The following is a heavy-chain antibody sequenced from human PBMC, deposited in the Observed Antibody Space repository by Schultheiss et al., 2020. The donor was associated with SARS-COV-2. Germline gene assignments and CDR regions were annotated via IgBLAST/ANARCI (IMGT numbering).Heavy chain of an antibody. J-gene: IGHJ4*02. V-gene: IGHV4-59*01. CDR3: ARVNYYDSSGYYYFDY. D-gene: IGHD3-22*01. CDR2: IYHSGST. Sequence: SQTLSLTCPVSGGSISSYYWSWIRQPPGKGLEWIGEIYHSGSTNYNPSLKSRVTISVDTSKNQFSLKLSSVTAADTAVYYCARVNYYDSSGYYYFDYWGQGTLVTVSS. CDR1: GGSISSYY.